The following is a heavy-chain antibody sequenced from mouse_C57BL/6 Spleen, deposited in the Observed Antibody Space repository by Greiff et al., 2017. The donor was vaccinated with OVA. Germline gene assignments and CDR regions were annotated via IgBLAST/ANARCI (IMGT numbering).Heavy chain of an antibody. CDR2: IDPSDSYT. V-gene: IGHV1-59*01. J-gene: IGHJ3*01. CDR3: ASKGSSYTPFAY. D-gene: IGHD1-1*01. CDR1: GYTFTSYW. Sequence: QVQLQQPGAELVSPGTSVKLSCKASGYTFTSYWMHWVKQRPGQGLEWIGVIDPSDSYTNYNQKFKGKATLTVDTSSSTAYRQLSSLTSEDSAVYYCASKGSSYTPFAYWGQGTLVTVSA.